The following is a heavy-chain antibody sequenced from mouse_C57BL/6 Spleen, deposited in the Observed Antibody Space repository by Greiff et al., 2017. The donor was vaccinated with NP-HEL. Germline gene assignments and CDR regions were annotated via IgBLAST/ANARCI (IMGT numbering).Heavy chain of an antibody. J-gene: IGHJ2*01. Sequence: QVQLQQSGAELARPGASVKLSCKASGYTFTSSGISWVKQRTGQGLEWIGEIYPRSGNTYYNEKFKGKATLTADKSSSTAYMELRSLTSEDSAVYFCARGGDWAGDFDYWGQGTTLTVSS. CDR2: IYPRSGNT. CDR3: ARGGDWAGDFDY. V-gene: IGHV1-81*01. D-gene: IGHD4-1*01. CDR1: GYTFTSSG.